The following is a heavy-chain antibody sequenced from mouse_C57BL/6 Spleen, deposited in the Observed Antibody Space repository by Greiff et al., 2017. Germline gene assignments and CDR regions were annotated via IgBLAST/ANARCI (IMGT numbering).Heavy chain of an antibody. CDR2: IHPSDSAT. J-gene: IGHJ4*01. Sequence: QVQLQQPVAELVKPGASVKVSCKSSGSTFTSYWMHWVKQRPGQGLEWIGRIHPSDSATNYNQTFKGKATLAVDKSSSTAYMQLSSLTSEDSAVYYCAICYDYDGYAMDYWGQGTSVTVSS. V-gene: IGHV1-74*01. CDR1: GSTFTSYW. D-gene: IGHD2-4*01. CDR3: AICYDYDGYAMDY.